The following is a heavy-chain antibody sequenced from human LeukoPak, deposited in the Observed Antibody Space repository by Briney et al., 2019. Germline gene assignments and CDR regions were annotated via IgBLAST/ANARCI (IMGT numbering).Heavy chain of an antibody. CDR1: GGTFSSYA. CDR3: MSTSNWGSVIFDY. V-gene: IGHV1-69*13. Sequence: SVKVSCKASGGTFSSYAISWVRQAPGQGLEWMGGIIPIFGTANYAQKFQGRVTITADESTSTAYMELSSLRSEDTAVYYCMSTSNWGSVIFDYWGQGALVTVSS. J-gene: IGHJ4*02. D-gene: IGHD7-27*01. CDR2: IIPIFGTA.